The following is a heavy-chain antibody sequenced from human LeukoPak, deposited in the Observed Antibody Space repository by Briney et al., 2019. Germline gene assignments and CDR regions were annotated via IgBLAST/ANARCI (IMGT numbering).Heavy chain of an antibody. CDR1: GFTFSSYW. CDR2: INTDGSYT. J-gene: IGHJ4*02. D-gene: IGHD3-10*01. Sequence: AGGSLSLSCAASGFTFSSYWTHWVRQTPGKGLVWVSRINTDGSYTSYADSVKGRFTISRDNAKNTLYLQVNSLRAEDTAVYYCASIHGSGSYYVYWGQGTLVTVSA. V-gene: IGHV3-74*01. CDR3: ASIHGSGSYYVY.